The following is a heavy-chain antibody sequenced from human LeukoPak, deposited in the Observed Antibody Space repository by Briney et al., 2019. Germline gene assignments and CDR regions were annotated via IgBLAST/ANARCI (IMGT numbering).Heavy chain of an antibody. V-gene: IGHV4-61*02. J-gene: IGHJ3*02. D-gene: IGHD4/OR15-4a*01. CDR1: GGSISSGSYY. CDR2: IYTSGST. Sequence: SETLSLTCTVSGGSISSGSYYWSWIRQPAGKGLEWIGRIYTSGSTNYSPSLASRVTISRDTSKNQISLNLSSVTAADTAVYYCARIDYSALSHAFDIWGQGTTVTVSS. CDR3: ARIDYSALSHAFDI.